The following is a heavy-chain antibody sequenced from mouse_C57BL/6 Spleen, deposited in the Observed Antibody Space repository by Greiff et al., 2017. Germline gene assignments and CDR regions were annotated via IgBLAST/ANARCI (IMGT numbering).Heavy chain of an antibody. Sequence: EVMLVESGGGLVQPGGSLKLSCAASGFTFSDYYMYWVRQTPEKRLEWVAYISNGGGSTYYPDTVKGRFTISRDNAKNTLYLQMSRLKSEDTAMDYCARRGDYDPWFAYWGQGTLVTVSA. CDR3: ARRGDYDPWFAY. CDR1: GFTFSDYY. J-gene: IGHJ3*01. CDR2: ISNGGGST. V-gene: IGHV5-12*01. D-gene: IGHD2-4*01.